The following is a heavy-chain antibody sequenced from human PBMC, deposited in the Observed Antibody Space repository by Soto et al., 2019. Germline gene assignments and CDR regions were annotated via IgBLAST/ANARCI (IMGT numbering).Heavy chain of an antibody. Sequence: QVLLVQSGAEVKKPGASVKVACKASGYTFTNYGISWVRQAPGQGLEWLGWISTDNGDRDFAQKVQGRVTRTTNTSTTTAYMELRSLRSHDTAVYYCARSRAGGTWEQYPSFYFDYWGQGALVTVSS. CDR3: ARSRAGGTWEQYPSFYFDY. J-gene: IGHJ4*02. V-gene: IGHV1-18*01. D-gene: IGHD1-26*01. CDR1: GYTFTNYG. CDR2: ISTDNGDR.